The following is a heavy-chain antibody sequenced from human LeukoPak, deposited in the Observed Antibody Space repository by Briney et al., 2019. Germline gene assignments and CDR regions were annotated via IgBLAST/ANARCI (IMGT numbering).Heavy chain of an antibody. V-gene: IGHV4-39*07. CDR1: GGSISSSSYY. CDR3: ARAVGGDGSGSL. D-gene: IGHD3-10*01. J-gene: IGHJ4*02. Sequence: PSETLSLTCTVSGGSISSSSYYWGWLRHPPGKGLEWIGSIYYSGSSYYNPSLKSRVTISVDTSKNRFSLKLSSVTAVDRAGYYCARAVGGDGSGSLWGPGTLVTVSS. CDR2: IYYSGSS.